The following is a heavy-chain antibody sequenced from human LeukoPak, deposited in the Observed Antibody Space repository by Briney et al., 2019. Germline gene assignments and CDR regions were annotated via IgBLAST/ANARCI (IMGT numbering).Heavy chain of an antibody. J-gene: IGHJ5*02. D-gene: IGHD3-10*01. V-gene: IGHV3-64*01. Sequence: GGSLRLSCAASGFTFSSYAMHWVRQAPGKGLEYVSAISSNGGSTYYANSVKGRFTISRDNSKNTLYLQMGSLRAEDMAVYYCARNYGSGSYRFSWFDPWGQGTLVTVSS. CDR1: GFTFSSYA. CDR2: ISSNGGST. CDR3: ARNYGSGSYRFSWFDP.